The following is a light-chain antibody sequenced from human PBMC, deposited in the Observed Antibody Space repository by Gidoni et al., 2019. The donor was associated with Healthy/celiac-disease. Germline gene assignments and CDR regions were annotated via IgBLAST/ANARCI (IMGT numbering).Light chain of an antibody. V-gene: IGKV1-39*01. Sequence: DTQMSQSPSSLSASVGDRVTITCRASQSISSYLNRYQQKPGKAPKLLIYAASRLQSGVPSRFSSSGSGTDVTITISSLQPEDFATYYCRQSYNTTSTFGGGTKVEIK. J-gene: IGKJ4*01. CDR1: QSISSY. CDR3: RQSYNTTST. CDR2: AAS.